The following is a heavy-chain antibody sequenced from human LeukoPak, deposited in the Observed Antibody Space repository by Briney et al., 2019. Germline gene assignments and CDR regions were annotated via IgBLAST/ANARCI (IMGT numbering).Heavy chain of an antibody. Sequence: GGSLRLSCAASGFTFSSYGMHWVRQAPGKGLEWVAFIRYDGSNKYYADSVKGRFTISGDNSKNTLYLQMNSLRAEDTAVYYCAKLTVVDTEIDYWGQGTLVTVSS. J-gene: IGHJ4*02. D-gene: IGHD5-18*01. CDR3: AKLTVVDTEIDY. CDR1: GFTFSSYG. CDR2: IRYDGSNK. V-gene: IGHV3-30*02.